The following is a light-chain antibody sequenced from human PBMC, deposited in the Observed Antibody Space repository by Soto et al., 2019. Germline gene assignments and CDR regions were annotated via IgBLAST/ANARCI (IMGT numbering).Light chain of an antibody. CDR3: SSYTSSSTYV. CDR1: SSDVGAYNY. J-gene: IGLJ1*01. V-gene: IGLV2-14*01. CDR2: DVS. Sequence: QLVLTQPASVSGSPGQSITISCTGTSSDVGAYNYVSWYLQHPGKAPKVMISDVSYRPSGVSNRFSGSKSGNTASLTISGLQAEDEADYYCSSYTSSSTYVFGTGTKLTVL.